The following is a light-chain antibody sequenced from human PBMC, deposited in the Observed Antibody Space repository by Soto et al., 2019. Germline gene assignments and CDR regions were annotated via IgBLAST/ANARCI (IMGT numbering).Light chain of an antibody. Sequence: QSVLTQPPSASGSPGQSVTISCTGTSSDVGGYNYVSWYQQHPGKAPKLMIFEVSKRPSGVPDRFSGSKSGNTASLTVSGLQAEDEADYYCSSYAGSNIIVVFGGGTQRTVL. CDR3: SSYAGSNIIVV. CDR1: SSDVGGYNY. V-gene: IGLV2-8*01. CDR2: EVS. J-gene: IGLJ2*01.